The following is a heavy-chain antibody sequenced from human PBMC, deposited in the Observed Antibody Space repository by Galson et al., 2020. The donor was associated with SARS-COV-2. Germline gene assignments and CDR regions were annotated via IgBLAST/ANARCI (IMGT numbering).Heavy chain of an antibody. CDR2: TFGTGSHR. CDR1: GFPSSDYT. Sequence: GVSLKISCAASGFPSSDYTMIWLRQAPGKGLEWVPPTFGTGSHRYYADSVKGRITISRDSAKSSLYLQMNSLGADDTAVYYCARDLGPAPMIKGYFDLWGRGALVTVSS. J-gene: IGHJ2*01. D-gene: IGHD3-16*01. V-gene: IGHV3-21*01. CDR3: ARDLGPAPMIKGYFDL.